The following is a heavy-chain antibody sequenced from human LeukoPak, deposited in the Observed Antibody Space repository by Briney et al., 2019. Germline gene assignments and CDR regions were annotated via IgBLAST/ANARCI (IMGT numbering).Heavy chain of an antibody. J-gene: IGHJ3*02. CDR1: GFTFSYYA. CDR2: IIGSGGST. V-gene: IGHV3-23*01. Sequence: GGSLRLSCAASGFTFSYYAMSWVRQAPGKGLEWVSAIIGSGGSTYYADSVKGRFTISRDNSKNTPSLQMNSLRAEDTAVYYCAKESVAGDAFDIWGQGTMVTVSS. D-gene: IGHD6-19*01. CDR3: AKESVAGDAFDI.